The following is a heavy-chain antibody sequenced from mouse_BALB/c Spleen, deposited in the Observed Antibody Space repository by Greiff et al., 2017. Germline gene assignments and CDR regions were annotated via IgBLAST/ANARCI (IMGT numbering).Heavy chain of an antibody. CDR3: ARYGNYGYWYFDV. V-gene: IGHV5-6-3*01. CDR2: INSNGGST. CDR1: GFTFSSYG. D-gene: IGHD2-1*01. Sequence: EVHLVESGGGLVQPGGSLKLSCAASGFTFSSYGMSWVRQTPDKRLELVATINSNGGSTYYPDSVKGRFTISRDNAKNTLYLQMSSLKSEDTAMYYCARYGNYGYWYFDVWGAGTTVTVSS. J-gene: IGHJ1*01.